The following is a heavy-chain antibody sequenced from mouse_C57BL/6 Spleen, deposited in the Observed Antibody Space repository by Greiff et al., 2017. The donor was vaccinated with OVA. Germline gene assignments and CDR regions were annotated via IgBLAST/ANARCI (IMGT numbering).Heavy chain of an antibody. CDR3: GDGSRDWYFDV. Sequence: EVKLVESGGGLVKPGGSLKLSCAASGFTFSDYGMHWVRQAPEKGLEWVAYISSGSSTINYADTVKGRFTISRDNATNTLFLQLTSLRSEDTAMYYCGDGSRDWYFDVWGTGTTVTVSA. J-gene: IGHJ1*03. CDR1: GFTFSDYG. CDR2: ISSGSSTI. D-gene: IGHD1-1*01. V-gene: IGHV5-17*01.